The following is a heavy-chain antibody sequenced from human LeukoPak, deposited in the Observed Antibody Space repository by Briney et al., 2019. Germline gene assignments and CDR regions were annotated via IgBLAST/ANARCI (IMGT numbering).Heavy chain of an antibody. CDR1: GFTFSSYA. D-gene: IGHD3-3*01. CDR2: ISSNGGST. Sequence: GGSLRLSCSASGFTFSSYAMHWVRQAPGKGLEYVSAISSNGGSTYYADSVKGRFTISRDNSKNTLYLQMSSLRAEDTAVYYCVNAVTYCDFWSGYSHDYWGQGTLVTVSS. CDR3: VNAVTYCDFWSGYSHDY. V-gene: IGHV3-64D*06. J-gene: IGHJ4*02.